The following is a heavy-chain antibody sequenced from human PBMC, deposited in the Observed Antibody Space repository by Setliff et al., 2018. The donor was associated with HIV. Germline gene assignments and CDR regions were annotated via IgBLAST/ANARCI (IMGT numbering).Heavy chain of an antibody. CDR2: INPKSDGT. CDR3: ARDYYDSSGYIFFPGLPDY. V-gene: IGHV1-2*04. CDR1: GYSFTDYY. D-gene: IGHD3-22*01. J-gene: IGHJ4*02. Sequence: ASVKVSCKASGYSFTDYYIHWVRQAPGQGLEWMGWINPKSDGTNYAQKFQGWITMTRDTSISTAYMELSRLRSDDTAVYYCARDYYDSSGYIFFPGLPDYWGQGTLV.